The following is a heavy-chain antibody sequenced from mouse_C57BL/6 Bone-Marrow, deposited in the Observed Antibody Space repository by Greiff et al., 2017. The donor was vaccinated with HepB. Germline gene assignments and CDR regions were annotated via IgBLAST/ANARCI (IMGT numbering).Heavy chain of an antibody. CDR3: TRDPAHWYFDV. J-gene: IGHJ1*03. D-gene: IGHD1-2*01. CDR2: ISSGGDYI. Sequence: DVMLVESGEGLVKPGGSLKLSCAASGFTFSSYAMSWVRQTPEKRLEWVAYISSGGDYIYYADTVKGRFTISRDNARNTLYLQMSSLKSEDTAMYYCTRDPAHWYFDVWGTGTTVTVSS. V-gene: IGHV5-9-1*02. CDR1: GFTFSSYA.